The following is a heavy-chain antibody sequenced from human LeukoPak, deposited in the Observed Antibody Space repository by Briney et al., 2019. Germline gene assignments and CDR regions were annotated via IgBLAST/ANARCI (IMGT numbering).Heavy chain of an antibody. V-gene: IGHV1-2*02. CDR3: ARAYSGSYYARY. CDR1: GYTFTGYY. J-gene: IGHJ4*02. D-gene: IGHD1-26*01. Sequence: ASVKVSCKASGYTFTGYYMHWVRQAPGQGLEWMGWINPNSGGTNYAQKFQGRVTMTRDTPISTAYMELSRLRSDDTAVYYCARAYSGSYYARYWGQGTLVTLSS. CDR2: INPNSGGT.